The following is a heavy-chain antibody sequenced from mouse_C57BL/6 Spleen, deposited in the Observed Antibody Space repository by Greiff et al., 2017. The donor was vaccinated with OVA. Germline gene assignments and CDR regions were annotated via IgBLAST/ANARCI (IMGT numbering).Heavy chain of an antibody. Sequence: VQLQQPGAELVMPGASVKLSCKASGYTFTSYWMHWVKQRPGQGLEWIGEIDPSDSYTNYNQKFKGKSTLTVDKSSSTAYMQLSSLTSEDSAVYYCARRRNYYGSNWYFDVWGTGTTVTVSS. J-gene: IGHJ1*03. CDR2: IDPSDSYT. D-gene: IGHD1-1*01. CDR1: GYTFTSYW. CDR3: ARRRNYYGSNWYFDV. V-gene: IGHV1-69*01.